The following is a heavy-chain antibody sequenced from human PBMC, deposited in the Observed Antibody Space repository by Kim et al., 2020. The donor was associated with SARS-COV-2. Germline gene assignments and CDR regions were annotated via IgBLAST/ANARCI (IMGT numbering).Heavy chain of an antibody. D-gene: IGHD6-6*01. CDR3: ASSGSFSSSYY. V-gene: IGHV3-74*01. Sequence: GGSLRLSCAASGFTFSSYWMDWVRQAPGKGLVWVSRINSDGSSTSYADSVKGRFTISRDNAKNTLYLQMNSLRAEDTAVYYCASSGSFSSSYYWGQGTLVTVSS. CDR2: INSDGSST. J-gene: IGHJ4*02. CDR1: GFTFSSYW.